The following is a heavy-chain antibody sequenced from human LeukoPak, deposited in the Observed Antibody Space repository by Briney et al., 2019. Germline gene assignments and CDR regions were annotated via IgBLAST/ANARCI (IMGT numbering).Heavy chain of an antibody. D-gene: IGHD3-22*01. Sequence: GGSLRLSCGASGFTFNNFPMSCVRQVPGGGLEWVSSISGSGGTTDYAGSVRGRFTISRDNAKNTLFLQMRSLRAEDTALYYCAKDGYFHDSSGYSYFDYWGQGILVSVSS. CDR3: AKDGYFHDSSGYSYFDY. CDR1: GFTFNNFP. V-gene: IGHV3-23*01. CDR2: ISGSGGTT. J-gene: IGHJ4*02.